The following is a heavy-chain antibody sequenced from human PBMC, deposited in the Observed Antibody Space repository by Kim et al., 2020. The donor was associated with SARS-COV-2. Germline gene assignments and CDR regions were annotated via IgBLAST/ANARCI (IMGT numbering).Heavy chain of an antibody. D-gene: IGHD3-10*01. V-gene: IGHV1-46*01. CDR1: GYTFTSYY. CDR3: ARELMVRGGISCYDY. CDR2: INPSGGST. Sequence: ASVKVSCKASGYTFTSYYMHWVRQAPGQGLEWMGIINPSGGSTSYAQKFQGRVTMTRDTSTSTVYMELSSLRSEDTAVYYCARELMVRGGISCYDYWGQGTLVTVSS. J-gene: IGHJ4*02.